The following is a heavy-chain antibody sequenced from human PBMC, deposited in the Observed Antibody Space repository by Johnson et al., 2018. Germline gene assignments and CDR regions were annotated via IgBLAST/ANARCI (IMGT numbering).Heavy chain of an antibody. CDR3: ARVRRRGSSSPYYYYGMDV. CDR2: IIPIFGTA. Sequence: QVQLVQSGAEVKKPGSSVKVSCKASGGTFSSYAISWVRQAPGQGLEWMGGIIPIFGTANYAQKFQGRVTITADESTSTAYMELSSLRSEETAVYYCARVRRRGSSSPYYYYGMDVWGQGTTVTVSS. D-gene: IGHD6-6*01. V-gene: IGHV1-69*01. J-gene: IGHJ6*02. CDR1: GGTFSSYA.